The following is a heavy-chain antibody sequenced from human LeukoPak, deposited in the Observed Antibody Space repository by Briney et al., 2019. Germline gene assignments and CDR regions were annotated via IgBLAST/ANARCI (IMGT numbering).Heavy chain of an antibody. V-gene: IGHV1-2*02. Sequence: ALVKVSCKASGYTFTGYYMHWVRQAPGQGLEWMGWINPNSGGTNYAQKFQGRVTMTRNTSISTAYMELSSLRSEDTAVYYCARRKRGNWFDPWGQGTLVTVSS. J-gene: IGHJ5*02. CDR3: ARRKRGNWFDP. D-gene: IGHD3-10*01. CDR1: GYTFTGYY. CDR2: INPNSGGT.